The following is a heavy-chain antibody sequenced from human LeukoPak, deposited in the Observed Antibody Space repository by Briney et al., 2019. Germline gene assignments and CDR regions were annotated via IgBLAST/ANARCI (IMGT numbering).Heavy chain of an antibody. V-gene: IGHV4-34*01. D-gene: IGHD3-16*02. CDR2: INHSGST. CDR3: ARDQLFWGSYRVALDY. Sequence: SETLSLTCAVYGGSFSGYYWSWIRQPPGKGLEWIGEINHSGSTNYNPSLKSRVTISVDTSKNQFSLKLSSVTAADTAVYYRARDQLFWGSYRVALDYWGQGTLVTVSS. J-gene: IGHJ4*02. CDR1: GGSFSGYY.